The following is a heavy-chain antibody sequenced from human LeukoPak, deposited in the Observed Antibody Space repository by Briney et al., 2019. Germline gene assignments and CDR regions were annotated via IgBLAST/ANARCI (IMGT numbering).Heavy chain of an antibody. D-gene: IGHD3-3*01. CDR2: ISGSGGST. CDR1: GFTFSSYA. J-gene: IGHJ4*02. CDR3: AKGDYDFWSGLPFFDY. Sequence: GGSLRLSCAASGFTFSSYAMSWVRQAPGKGLEWVSAISGSGGSTYYADSVKGRFTVSRDNSKNTLYLQMNSLRAEDTAVYYCAKGDYDFWSGLPFFDYWGQGTLVTVSS. V-gene: IGHV3-23*01.